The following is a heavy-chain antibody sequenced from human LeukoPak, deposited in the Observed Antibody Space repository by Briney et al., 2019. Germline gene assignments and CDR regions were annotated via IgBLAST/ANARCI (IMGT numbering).Heavy chain of an antibody. CDR2: INTDGSST. D-gene: IGHD3-10*01. CDR1: GFTFSSYC. J-gene: IGHJ4*01. CDR3: ARVAGGAFDS. V-gene: IGHV3-74*01. Sequence: GGSLRLSCAASGFTFSSYCMHWVRHAPGKGLVWVSRINTDGSSTIYADSVKGRFTISRDNAKNTLYLQMNSLRAEDTAIYYCARVAGGAFDSWGHGTLVTVSS.